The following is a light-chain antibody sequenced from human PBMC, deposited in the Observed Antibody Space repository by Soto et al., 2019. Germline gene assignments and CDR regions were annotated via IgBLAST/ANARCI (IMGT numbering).Light chain of an antibody. CDR2: EVS. Sequence: QSALTQPPSVSGSPGQSVTISCTGTSSDVGSYNRVSWYQQPPGTAPKLIIYEVSNRPSGVPDRFFGSKSGNTASLTISGLHAEDEADYCCSSFTSSNTWVFGGGTKVTVL. J-gene: IGLJ3*02. CDR1: SSDVGSYNR. V-gene: IGLV2-18*02. CDR3: SSFTSSNTWV.